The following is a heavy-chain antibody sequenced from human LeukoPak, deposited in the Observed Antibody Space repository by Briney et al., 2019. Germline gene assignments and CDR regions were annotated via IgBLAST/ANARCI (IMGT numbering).Heavy chain of an antibody. CDR3: ARHQPLLWVGEFLTFDY. J-gene: IGHJ4*02. D-gene: IGHD3-10*01. V-gene: IGHV4-34*01. CDR1: GGSFSGYY. CDR2: INHSGST. Sequence: PSETLSLTCAVYGGSFSGYYWSWIRQPPGKGLEWIGEINHSGSTNYNPSLKSRVTISVDTSKNQFSLKLSSATAADTAVYYSARHQPLLWVGEFLTFDYWGQGTLVTVSS.